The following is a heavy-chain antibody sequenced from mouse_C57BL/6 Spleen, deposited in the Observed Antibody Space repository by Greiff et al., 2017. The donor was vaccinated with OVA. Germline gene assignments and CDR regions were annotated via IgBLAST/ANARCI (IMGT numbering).Heavy chain of an antibody. CDR2: INPNNGGT. CDR3: ARSNYYGSSRYWYFDV. D-gene: IGHD1-1*01. Sequence: VQLKQSGPELVKPGASVKMSCKASGYTFTDYNMHWVKQSHGKSLEWIGYINPNNGGTSYNQKFKGKATLTVNKSSSTAYMELRSLTSEDSAIYYCARSNYYGSSRYWYFDVWGTGTTVTVSS. J-gene: IGHJ1*03. V-gene: IGHV1-22*01. CDR1: GYTFTDYN.